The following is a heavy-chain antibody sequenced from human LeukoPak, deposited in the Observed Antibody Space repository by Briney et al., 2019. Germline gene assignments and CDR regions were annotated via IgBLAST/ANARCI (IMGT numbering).Heavy chain of an antibody. CDR1: GYTFTAYS. CDR2: VNPGNGGT. V-gene: IGHV1-2*02. CDR3: ARGADGWYPKHFQH. J-gene: IGHJ1*01. D-gene: IGHD6-19*01. Sequence: ASVKVSSKASGYTFTAYSVHWVRQAPGQGLEWMGWVNPGNGGTKYAQNFQGRVTMTRETSMNTAYMELSGLNSDDTAVYYCARGADGWYPKHFQHWGQGTLVTVSS.